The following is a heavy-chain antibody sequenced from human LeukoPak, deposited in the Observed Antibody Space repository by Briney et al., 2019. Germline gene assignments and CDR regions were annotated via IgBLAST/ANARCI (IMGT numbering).Heavy chain of an antibody. CDR2: IYSGGST. CDR3: ARETYYYDSSGPIGSRYYYYMDV. V-gene: IGHV3-66*02. D-gene: IGHD3-22*01. J-gene: IGHJ6*03. CDR1: GFTFSSNY. Sequence: PGGSLRLSCAASGFTFSSNYMSWVRQAPGKGLEWVSVIYSGGSTYYADSVKGRFTISRDNSKNTLYLQMNSLRAEDTAVYYCARETYYYDSSGPIGSRYYYYMDVWGKGTTVTVSS.